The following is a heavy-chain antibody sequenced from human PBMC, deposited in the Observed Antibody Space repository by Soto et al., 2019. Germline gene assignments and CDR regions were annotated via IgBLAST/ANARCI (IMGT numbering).Heavy chain of an antibody. Sequence: DVQLLGSGGGLVQPGGSLRLSCAASGFPFSSYPMSWVRQAPGKGLEWVSTFGKSGKTYYADSVKGRFSISRDNSRNTLSLQMNSLRDEDTAIYYCAKRSMTAEYYFDSWAQGTLVTVSS. CDR1: GFPFSSYP. CDR2: FGKSGKT. CDR3: AKRSMTAEYYFDS. V-gene: IGHV3-23*01. D-gene: IGHD2-21*02. J-gene: IGHJ4*02.